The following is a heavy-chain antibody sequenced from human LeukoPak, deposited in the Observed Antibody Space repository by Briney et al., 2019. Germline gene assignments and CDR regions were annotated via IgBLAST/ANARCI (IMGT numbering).Heavy chain of an antibody. CDR2: IYYSGST. D-gene: IGHD3-10*01. V-gene: IGHV4-59*01. J-gene: IGHJ3*02. CDR1: GGSISSYY. Sequence: SETLSLTCTVSGGSISSYYWSWIRQPPGKGLEWIGYIYYSGSTNYNPSLKSRVTISVDTSKNQFSLKLSSVTAADTAVYYCARPTMVRGLGAFDIWGQGTMVTVSS. CDR3: ARPTMVRGLGAFDI.